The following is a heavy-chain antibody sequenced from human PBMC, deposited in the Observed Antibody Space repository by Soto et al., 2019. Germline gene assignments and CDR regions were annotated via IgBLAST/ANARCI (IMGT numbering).Heavy chain of an antibody. V-gene: IGHV1-46*01. J-gene: IGHJ4*02. D-gene: IGHD1-26*01. CDR1: GYTFTSYY. CDR3: ARENSLSVGATSYQIDY. Sequence: ASVKVSCKASGYTFTSYYMHWVRQAPGQGLEWMGIINPSGGSTSYAQKFQGRVTMTRDTSTSTVYMELSSLRSEDTAVYYCARENSLSVGATSYQIDYWGQGTLVTVSS. CDR2: INPSGGST.